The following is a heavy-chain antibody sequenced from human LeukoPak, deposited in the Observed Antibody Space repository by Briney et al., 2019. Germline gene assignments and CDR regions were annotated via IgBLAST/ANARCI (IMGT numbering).Heavy chain of an antibody. Sequence: PGGSLRLSCAASGFTFSSYWMSWVRQAPGKGLEWVANIKQDRSEKYYVDSVKGRFTISRDNAKNSLYLQMNSLRAEDKAVYYCARGSITIFGVVIRPYYYMDVWGKGTTVTVSS. D-gene: IGHD3-3*01. CDR2: IKQDRSEK. V-gene: IGHV3-7*01. CDR1: GFTFSSYW. CDR3: ARGSITIFGVVIRPYYYMDV. J-gene: IGHJ6*03.